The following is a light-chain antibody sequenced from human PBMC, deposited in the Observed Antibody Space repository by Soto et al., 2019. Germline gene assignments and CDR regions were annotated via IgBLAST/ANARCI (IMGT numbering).Light chain of an antibody. CDR3: SQYTSYSDA. Sequence: SSLSASVGDRVTITCRASQTISSWLAWYQQKPGKAPKLLIYKASTLKSGVPSRFSGSGSAREVTITISSMQPHHFAPYYCSQYTSYSDAFG. J-gene: IGKJ4*02. CDR1: QTISSW. V-gene: IGKV1-5*03. CDR2: KAS.